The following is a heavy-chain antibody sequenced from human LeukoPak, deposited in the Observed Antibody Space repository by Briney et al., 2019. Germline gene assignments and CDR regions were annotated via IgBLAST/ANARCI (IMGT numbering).Heavy chain of an antibody. CDR1: GLTFSRYA. CDR2: ISESGSGT. CDR3: ARDDERDGYLWGPYRPDAFDI. J-gene: IGHJ3*02. Sequence: GGSLRLSCAVSGLTFSRYAMSWVRQAPGKGLEWVSAISESGSGTYYADSVKGRFTISRDNSKDTLSLQMNSLRAEDTAVYYCARDDERDGYLWGPYRPDAFDIWGRGTMVTVSS. D-gene: IGHD3-16*02. V-gene: IGHV3-23*01.